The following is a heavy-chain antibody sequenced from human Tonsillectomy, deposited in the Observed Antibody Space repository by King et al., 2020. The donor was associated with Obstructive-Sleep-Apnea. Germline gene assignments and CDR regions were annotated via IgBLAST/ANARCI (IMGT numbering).Heavy chain of an antibody. D-gene: IGHD3-9*01. V-gene: IGHV4-39*07. CDR3: ARGDTYYDILTGYYSDY. Sequence: LQLQESGPGLVKPSETLSLTCTVSGGSISSSSYYWGWIRQPPGKGLEWIGSIYYSGYTYYNPSLKSRVTISVETSKNQFSLKLSSVTAADTAVYYCARGDTYYDILTGYYSDYWGQGTLVTVSS. CDR2: IYYSGYT. J-gene: IGHJ4*02. CDR1: GGSISSSSYY.